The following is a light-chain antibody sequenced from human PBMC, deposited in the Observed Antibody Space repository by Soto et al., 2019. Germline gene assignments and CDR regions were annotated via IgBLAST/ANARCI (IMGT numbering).Light chain of an antibody. CDR2: AAS. Sequence: QLTQSPSSLSASVGDRFTITCRASQGISSSLAWYQQTQGKAPKXXIYAASTLQSGVPARFSGSGYGTDFILTISSLQTEDFATYYCQQSYSTPPTFGQGTKVDIK. V-gene: IGKV1-39*01. J-gene: IGKJ1*01. CDR1: QGISSS. CDR3: QQSYSTPPT.